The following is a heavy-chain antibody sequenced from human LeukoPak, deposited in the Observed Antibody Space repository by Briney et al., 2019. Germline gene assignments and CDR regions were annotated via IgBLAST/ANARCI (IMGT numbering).Heavy chain of an antibody. Sequence: ASVKVSCKASGYTFTGYYMHWVRQAPGQGLEWMGRINPNSGGTNYARKFQGRVTMTRDTSISTAYMELSRLRSDDTAVYYCARVRHDSSGYYDSPFDYWGQGTLVTVSS. CDR2: INPNSGGT. CDR1: GYTFTGYY. V-gene: IGHV1-2*06. CDR3: ARVRHDSSGYYDSPFDY. J-gene: IGHJ4*02. D-gene: IGHD3-22*01.